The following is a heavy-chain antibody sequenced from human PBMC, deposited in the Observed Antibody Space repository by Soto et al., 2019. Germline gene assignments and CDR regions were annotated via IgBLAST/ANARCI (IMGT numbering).Heavy chain of an antibody. Sequence: QVQLVESGGGVVQPGRSLRLSCAASGFTFSRYGMHWVRQAPGKGLEWVAVISYDGSNKYYSDSVKGRFTISRDNSKNTLYLQMNSLRAEDTAVYYCAKDLTYYYGSGAVYYYYYGMDVWGQGTTVTVSS. D-gene: IGHD3-10*01. V-gene: IGHV3-30*18. CDR1: GFTFSRYG. J-gene: IGHJ6*02. CDR2: ISYDGSNK. CDR3: AKDLTYYYGSGAVYYYYYGMDV.